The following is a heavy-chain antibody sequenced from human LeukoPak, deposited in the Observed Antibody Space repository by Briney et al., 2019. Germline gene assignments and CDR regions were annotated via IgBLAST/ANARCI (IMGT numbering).Heavy chain of an antibody. CDR3: ARDRKVVPAAIHWFDP. CDR1: GYTFTGYY. J-gene: IGHJ5*02. D-gene: IGHD2-2*02. V-gene: IGHV1-2*02. CDR2: INPNSGGT. Sequence: ASVKVSCKASGYTFTGYYMHWVRQAPGQGLEWMGWINPNSGGTNYAQKFQGRVTMTRDTSISTAYMELSRLRSDDTAVYYCARDRKVVPAAIHWFDPWGQGTLVTVSS.